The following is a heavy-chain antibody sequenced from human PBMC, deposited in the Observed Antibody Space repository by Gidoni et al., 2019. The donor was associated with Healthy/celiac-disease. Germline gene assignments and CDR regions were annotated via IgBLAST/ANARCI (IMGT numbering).Heavy chain of an antibody. CDR2: IDPSDSYT. J-gene: IGHJ4*02. CDR3: ARDGSVLVRGVIITNFDY. V-gene: IGHV5-10-1*03. D-gene: IGHD3-10*01. CDR1: GYSFTSYW. Sequence: EVQLVQSGAEVKKPGESLRISCKGSGYSFTSYWLSWVRQMPGKGLEWMGRIDPSDSYTNYSPSFQGHVTISADKSISTAYLQWSSLKASDTAMYYCARDGSVLVRGVIITNFDYWGQGTLVTVSS.